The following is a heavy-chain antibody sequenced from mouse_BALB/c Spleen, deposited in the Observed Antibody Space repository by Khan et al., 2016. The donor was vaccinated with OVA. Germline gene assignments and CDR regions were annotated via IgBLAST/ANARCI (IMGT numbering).Heavy chain of an antibody. J-gene: IGHJ2*01. Sequence: QVQLQQSGPGLVAPSQSLYITCTVSGFSLTSYGVNWVRQPPGKGLEWLGVIWAGGSTQYNSDLMSRRSISKDNSKSQVFLKTNSLQTDHTAMYYCARLQEIWGQGTTLTVSS. CDR1: GFSLTSYG. CDR2: IWAGGST. CDR3: ARLQEI. V-gene: IGHV2-9*02.